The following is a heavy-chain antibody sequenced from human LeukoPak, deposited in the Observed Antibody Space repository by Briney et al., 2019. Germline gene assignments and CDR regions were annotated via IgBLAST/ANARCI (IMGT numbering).Heavy chain of an antibody. Sequence: GGSLRLSCAASGFTFSSYWMSWVRQAPGKGLEWVANIKPDGSEKYYVDSVKGRFTISRDNAKNSLYLQMNSLRAEDTAVYYCTRDPASRHYYGMDVWGQGTTVTVSS. D-gene: IGHD2-2*01. CDR2: IKPDGSEK. CDR1: GFTFSSYW. J-gene: IGHJ6*02. CDR3: TRDPASRHYYGMDV. V-gene: IGHV3-7*03.